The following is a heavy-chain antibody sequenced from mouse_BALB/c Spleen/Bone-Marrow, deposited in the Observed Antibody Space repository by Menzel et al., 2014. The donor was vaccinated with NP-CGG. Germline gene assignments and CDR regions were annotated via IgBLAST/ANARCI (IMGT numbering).Heavy chain of an antibody. J-gene: IGHJ2*01. D-gene: IGHD2-4*01. CDR2: IDPANGNT. CDR1: GFNIKDTY. CDR3: ASYDYGYCFDY. V-gene: IGHV14-3*02. Sequence: EVQLQQSGAELVKPGASVKLSCTASGFNIKDTYMHWVKQRPEQGLEWIGRIDPANGNTKYDPKFQGKATITADTSSNTAYLQLSSLTSEDTAVYYCASYDYGYCFDYWGQGTTLTVSS.